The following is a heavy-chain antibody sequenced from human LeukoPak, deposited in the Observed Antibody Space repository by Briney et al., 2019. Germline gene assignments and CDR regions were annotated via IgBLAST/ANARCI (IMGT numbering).Heavy chain of an antibody. V-gene: IGHV4-4*07. J-gene: IGHJ3*02. CDR1: GGSISNYY. D-gene: IGHD5-24*01. CDR3: ARHFDRDGYTSNAFDI. Sequence: SETLSLTCTVSGGSISNYYWSWIRQPAGKGLEWIGRIYTPGSANYNPSLKSRVTMSLDSSKNLFSLKLSSVTAADTAVYYCARHFDRDGYTSNAFDIWGQGTMVTVSS. CDR2: IYTPGSA.